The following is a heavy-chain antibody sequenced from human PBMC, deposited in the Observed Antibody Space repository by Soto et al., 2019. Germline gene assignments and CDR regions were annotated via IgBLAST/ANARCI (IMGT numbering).Heavy chain of an antibody. J-gene: IGHJ4*02. V-gene: IGHV1-69*02. CDR3: ASGSDILTGYRDDY. CDR1: GGTFSSYT. CDR2: IIPILGIA. Sequence: QVQLVQSGAEVKKPGSSVKVSCKASGGTFSSYTISWVRQAPGQGLEWMGRIIPILGIANYAQKFQGRVTXXAXKXXSTAYMELSSLRSEDTAVYYCASGSDILTGYRDDYWGQGTLVTVSS. D-gene: IGHD3-9*01.